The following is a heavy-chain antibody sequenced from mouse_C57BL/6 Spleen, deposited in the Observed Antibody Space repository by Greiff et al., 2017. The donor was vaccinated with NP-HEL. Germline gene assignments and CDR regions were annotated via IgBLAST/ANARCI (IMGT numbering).Heavy chain of an antibody. V-gene: IGHV1-82*01. D-gene: IGHD2-5*01. Sequence: QVQLQQSGPELVKPGASVKISCKASGYAFSSSWMNWVKQRPGQGLEWIGRIYPGDGDTNYNGKFKGKATLTADKSSSTAYMQLSSLTSEDSAVYFCARYSNLYDFDDWGQGTTLTVSS. CDR3: ARYSNLYDFDD. CDR2: IYPGDGDT. CDR1: GYAFSSSW. J-gene: IGHJ2*01.